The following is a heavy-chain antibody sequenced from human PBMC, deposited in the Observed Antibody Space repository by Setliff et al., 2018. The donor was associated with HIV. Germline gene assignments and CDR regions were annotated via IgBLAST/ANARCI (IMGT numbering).Heavy chain of an antibody. CDR1: GGSISSNY. J-gene: IGHJ2*01. V-gene: IGHV4-59*01. CDR3: ARVPIVVITNWYFDL. D-gene: IGHD3-22*01. Sequence: SETLSLTCTVSGGSISSNYWSWIRQPPGKGLEWIGYISYRGTTNYNPSLKSRVTILVDTSKKQFSLNLTSVTTADTAVYYCARVPIVVITNWYFDLWGRGALVTVSS. CDR2: ISYRGTT.